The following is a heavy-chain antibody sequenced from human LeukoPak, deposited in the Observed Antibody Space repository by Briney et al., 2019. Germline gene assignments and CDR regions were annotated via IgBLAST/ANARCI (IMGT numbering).Heavy chain of an antibody. CDR1: GFTFSSYA. J-gene: IGHJ4*02. CDR2: ISGSGGST. V-gene: IGHV3-23*01. D-gene: IGHD3-10*01. CDR3: AKDAGSGSYYNLIRSDFDY. Sequence: PGGSLRLSCAASGFTFSSYAMSWVRQAPGKGLEWDSAISGSGGSTYYADSVKGRFTISRDNSKNTLYLQMNSLRAEDTAVYYCAKDAGSGSYYNLIRSDFDYWGQGTLVTVSS.